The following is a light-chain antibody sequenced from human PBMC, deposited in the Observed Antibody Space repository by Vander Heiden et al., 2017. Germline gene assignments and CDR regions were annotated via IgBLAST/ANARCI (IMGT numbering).Light chain of an antibody. V-gene: IGLV1-44*01. Sequence: QSVPTQPPSASGTPGQRVTIPCSGSSSNIGSNAANWYQQVPGTAPKLLMYNNNQRPSGVPDRFSGSKSGTSASLAISGLQSEDEADYYCAAWDDSLNGPVFGGGTKLTVL. J-gene: IGLJ2*01. CDR1: SSNIGSNA. CDR3: AAWDDSLNGPV. CDR2: NNN.